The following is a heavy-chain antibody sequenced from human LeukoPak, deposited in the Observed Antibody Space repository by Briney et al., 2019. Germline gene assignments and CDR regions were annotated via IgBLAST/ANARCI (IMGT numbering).Heavy chain of an antibody. CDR2: ISWNSGSI. CDR3: AKDYCSSTSCYSYYYYGMDV. D-gene: IGHD2-2*02. J-gene: IGHJ6*02. CDR1: GFTFDDYA. Sequence: PGGSLRLSCAASGFTFDDYAMHWVRQAPGKGLEWVSGISWNSGSIGYADSVKGRFTISRDNAKNSLYLQMNSLRAEDTAVYYCAKDYCSSTSCYSYYYYGMDVWGQGTTVTVSS. V-gene: IGHV3-9*01.